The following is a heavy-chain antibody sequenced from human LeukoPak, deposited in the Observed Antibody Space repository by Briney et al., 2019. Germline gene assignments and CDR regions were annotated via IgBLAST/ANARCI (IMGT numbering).Heavy chain of an antibody. CDR1: GFTFSSYS. CDR2: ISSSSSTI. CDR3: AREVVVAATDWFDP. Sequence: GGSLRLSCAASGFTFSSYSMNWVRQAPGKGLEWVSYISSSSSTIYYADSVKGRFTISRDNAKNSLYLQMNSLRDEGTAVYYCAREVVVAATDWFDPWGQGTLVTVSS. V-gene: IGHV3-48*02. D-gene: IGHD2-15*01. J-gene: IGHJ5*02.